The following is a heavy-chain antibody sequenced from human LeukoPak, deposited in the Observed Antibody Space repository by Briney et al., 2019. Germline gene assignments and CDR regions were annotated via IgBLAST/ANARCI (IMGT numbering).Heavy chain of an antibody. V-gene: IGHV3-30*02. J-gene: IGHJ4*02. Sequence: PGGSLRLSCAASGFTFSSYGMHWVRQAPGKGLEWVSFIRYDGSNEYYADSVRGRFTISRDNSKNTLYLQMNSLRAEDTAVYYCASIARWWELLAAFDYWGQGTLVTVSS. CDR2: IRYDGSNE. CDR1: GFTFSSYG. D-gene: IGHD1-26*01. CDR3: ASIARWWELLAAFDY.